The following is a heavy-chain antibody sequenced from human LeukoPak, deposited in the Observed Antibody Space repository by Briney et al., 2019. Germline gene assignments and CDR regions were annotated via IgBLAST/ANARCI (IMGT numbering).Heavy chain of an antibody. CDR1: GYTFTGYY. Sequence: ASVKVSCKASGYTFTGYYMHWVRQAPGQGLEWMGWIDPNSGGTNYAQKFQGRVTITADKSTSTAYMELSSLRSEDTAVYYCARTSIAAEFEYFQHWGQGTLVTVSS. D-gene: IGHD6-25*01. CDR2: IDPNSGGT. V-gene: IGHV1-2*02. CDR3: ARTSIAAEFEYFQH. J-gene: IGHJ1*01.